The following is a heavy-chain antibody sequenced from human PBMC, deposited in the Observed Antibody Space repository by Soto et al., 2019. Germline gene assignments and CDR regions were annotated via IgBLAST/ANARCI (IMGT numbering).Heavy chain of an antibody. J-gene: IGHJ4*02. V-gene: IGHV4-59*01. CDR3: ASGTRSTIAAPDS. Sequence: SETLSLTCNVSGVTIRGYYWNWIRQPPGKTLEWIGSIYYTGGTNYNPSLKSRVTISVDTSKNHFSLKFNSLTAADTAVYYCASGTRSTIAAPDSWGQGTLVTVPS. CDR2: IYYTGGT. D-gene: IGHD6-13*01. CDR1: GVTIRGYY.